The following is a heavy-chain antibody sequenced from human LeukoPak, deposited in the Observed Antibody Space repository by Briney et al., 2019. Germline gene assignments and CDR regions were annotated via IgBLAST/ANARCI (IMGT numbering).Heavy chain of an antibody. CDR1: GFEFHIYA. CDR2: ISGSGGST. V-gene: IGHV3-23*01. CDR3: AKVRSTVTSFPDY. Sequence: PGGSLRLSCAASGFEFHIYAMSWVRQAPGKGLEWVSAISGSGGSTYYADSVKGRFTISRDNSKNTLYLQMNSLRAEDTAVYYCAKVRSTVTSFPDYWGQGTLVTVSS. D-gene: IGHD4-17*01. J-gene: IGHJ4*02.